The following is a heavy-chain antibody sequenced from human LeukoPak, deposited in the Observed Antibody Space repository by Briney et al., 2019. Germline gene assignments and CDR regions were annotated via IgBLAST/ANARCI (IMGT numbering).Heavy chain of an antibody. CDR3: AHWPIYGSGSKYNWFDP. D-gene: IGHD3-10*01. V-gene: IGHV2-5*02. J-gene: IGHJ5*02. CDR2: IYWDDDR. Sequence: KESGPTLVKPTQTLTLTCTFSGFSLSTSGVGVGWIRQPPGKALEWLALIYWDDDRRYSPSLKSRLTITKDTSKNQVVLTMTNMDPVDTATYYCAHWPIYGSGSKYNWFDPWGQGTLVTVSS. CDR1: GFSLSTSGVG.